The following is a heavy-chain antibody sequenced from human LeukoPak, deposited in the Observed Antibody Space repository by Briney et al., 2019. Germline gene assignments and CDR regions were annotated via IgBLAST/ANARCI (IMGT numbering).Heavy chain of an antibody. CDR3: ARLSVGVATNYMDV. D-gene: IGHD5-24*01. J-gene: IGHJ6*03. CDR2: IYYSGST. V-gene: IGHV4-59*01. Sequence: PSETLSLTCTVSGGSISSYYWSWIRQPPGKGLEWIGYIYYSGSTNYSPSLKSRVTISGDTSKNQFSLKLSSVTAADTAVYYCARLSVGVATNYMDVWGKGTTVTISS. CDR1: GGSISSYY.